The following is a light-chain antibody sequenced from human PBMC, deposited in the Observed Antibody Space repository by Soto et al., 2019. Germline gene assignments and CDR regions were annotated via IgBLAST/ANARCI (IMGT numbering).Light chain of an antibody. Sequence: QPVLTQPASVSGSPGQSITISCTGTSSDVGGYNSVSWYQQHPGKAPKLMIYDVTNRPSGVSNRFSGSKSVNTASLTISGLQAEDEADYYCSSYTSSSTVLFGGGTKVTVL. CDR1: SSDVGGYNS. CDR2: DVT. CDR3: SSYTSSSTVL. V-gene: IGLV2-14*03. J-gene: IGLJ2*01.